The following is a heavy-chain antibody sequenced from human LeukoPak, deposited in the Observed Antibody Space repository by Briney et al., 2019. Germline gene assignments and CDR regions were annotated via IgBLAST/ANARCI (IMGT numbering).Heavy chain of an antibody. CDR3: ARCGSSWSREVYWYFDL. J-gene: IGHJ2*01. CDR1: NASISSYY. V-gene: IGHV4-4*07. D-gene: IGHD6-13*01. CDR2: IYNSGTT. Sequence: SETLSLTCTVSNASISSYYWGWIRQPAGKGLEWIGRIYNSGTTNYNPSLKGRVIISVDKSKNQFSLKLSSVTAADTAVYYCARCGSSWSREVYWYFDLWGRGTLVTVSS.